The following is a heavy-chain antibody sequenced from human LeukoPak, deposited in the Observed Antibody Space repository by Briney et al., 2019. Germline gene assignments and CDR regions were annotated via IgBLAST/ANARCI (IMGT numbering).Heavy chain of an antibody. V-gene: IGHV4-59*08. CDR1: GGSISSYY. J-gene: IGHJ4*02. CDR3: ARHPTYISGDFDY. Sequence: PSEPLSLTCTVSGGSISSYYWSWIRQPPGKGLEWIGYIYYSGSTNYNPSLKSRVTISVDTSKNQFSLKLSSVTAADTAVYYCARHPTYISGDFDYWGQGTLVTVSS. CDR2: IYYSGST. D-gene: IGHD3-3*02.